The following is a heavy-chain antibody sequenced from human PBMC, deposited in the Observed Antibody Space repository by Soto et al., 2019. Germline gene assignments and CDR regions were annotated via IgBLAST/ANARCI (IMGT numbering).Heavy chain of an antibody. D-gene: IGHD3-3*01. V-gene: IGHV4-39*01. Sequence: SETLSLTCTVSGGSISSSSYYWGWIRQPPGKGLEWIGSIYYSGSTYYNPSLKSRVTISVDTSKNQFSLKLSSVTAADTALYYCASHISLRQNYDFWRSGAWFDPWGQGTLVTVPS. J-gene: IGHJ5*02. CDR2: IYYSGST. CDR1: GGSISSSSYY. CDR3: ASHISLRQNYDFWRSGAWFDP.